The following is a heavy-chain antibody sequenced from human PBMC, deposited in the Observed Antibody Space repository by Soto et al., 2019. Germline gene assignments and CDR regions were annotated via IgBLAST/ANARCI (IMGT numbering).Heavy chain of an antibody. D-gene: IGHD5-12*01. CDR2: VSGGGGSS. Sequence: EVQLLESGGGLLQPGGSLRLSCAASGFTFSSYAMSWVRQAPGEGLEWVSTVSGGGGSSFSADSVKGRFTIPRDNSKNTLYLQMNSLRAEDTAVYFCARGAGPVSTINFDYWGQGTLVTVSA. CDR3: ARGAGPVSTINFDY. CDR1: GFTFSSYA. J-gene: IGHJ4*02. V-gene: IGHV3-23*01.